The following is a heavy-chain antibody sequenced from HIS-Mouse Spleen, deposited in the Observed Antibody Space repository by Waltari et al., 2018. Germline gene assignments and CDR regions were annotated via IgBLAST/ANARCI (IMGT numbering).Heavy chain of an antibody. CDR1: GDRVSSKRAA. J-gene: IGHJ4*02. D-gene: IGHD2-8*01. CDR2: TYYRSKWYN. Sequence: QVQLQQSGPGLVKPSQTLSLTCAIAGDRVSSKRAAWNWNRQSPSRGLEWLGRTYYRSKWYNDYAVSVKSRITINPDTSKNQFSLQLNSVTPEDTAVYYCARGYCTNGVCYDYWGQGTLVTVSS. V-gene: IGHV6-1*01. CDR3: ARGYCTNGVCYDY.